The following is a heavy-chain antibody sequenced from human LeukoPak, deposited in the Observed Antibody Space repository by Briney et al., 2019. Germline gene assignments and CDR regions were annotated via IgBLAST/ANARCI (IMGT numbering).Heavy chain of an antibody. CDR3: ARGYSSGPLSDDAFDI. CDR2: ISSSGSAI. Sequence: GGSLRLSCAASGFTFSSYEMNWIGQAPGKGLEWVSYISSSGSAIYYADSVKGRFTISRDKAKNSLYLQLDRLRAEDTAVYYCARGYSSGPLSDDAFDIWGQGTMVTVSS. D-gene: IGHD6-19*01. CDR1: GFTFSSYE. J-gene: IGHJ3*02. V-gene: IGHV3-48*03.